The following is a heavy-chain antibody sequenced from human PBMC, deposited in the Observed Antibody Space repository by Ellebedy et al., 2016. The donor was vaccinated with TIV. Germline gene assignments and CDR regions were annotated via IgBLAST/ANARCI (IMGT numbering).Heavy chain of an antibody. CDR2: SSSSSSTI. V-gene: IGHV3-48*02. J-gene: IGHJ3*02. Sequence: PGGSLRLSCAASGFTFSSYAMHWVRQAPGKGLEWVSYSSSSSSTIYYADSVKGRFTISRDNAKNSLYLQMNSLRDVDTAVYYCARDDELELRGALDIWGQGTMVTVSS. D-gene: IGHD1-7*01. CDR1: GFTFSSYA. CDR3: ARDDELELRGALDI.